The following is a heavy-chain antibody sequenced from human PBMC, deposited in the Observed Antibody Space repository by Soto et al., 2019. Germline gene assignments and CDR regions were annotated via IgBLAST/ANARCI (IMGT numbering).Heavy chain of an antibody. CDR2: IIPMFGTT. V-gene: IGHV1-69*01. CDR1: GGTLTSYP. Sequence: QVQLVQSGAEVKKPGSSVKVSCTVSGGTLTSYPVSWVRQAPGQGPEWMGGIIPMFGTTNYPQKFQGRVTITADEYTNTVYMELSSLISEDTAVYYCARPSYCSGPNSKTYGMDVWGQGTTVTVSS. J-gene: IGHJ6*02. D-gene: IGHD2-15*01. CDR3: ARPSYCSGPNSKTYGMDV.